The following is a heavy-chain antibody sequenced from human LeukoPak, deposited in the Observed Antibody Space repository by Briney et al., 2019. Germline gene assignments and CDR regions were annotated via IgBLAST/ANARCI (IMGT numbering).Heavy chain of an antibody. D-gene: IGHD3-22*01. CDR3: AKPPGTTMIVVDY. CDR2: ISYDGSNK. CDR1: GFTFSSYG. Sequence: SGGSLRLSCAASGFTFSSYGMHWVRQAPGKGLEWVAVISYDGSNKYYADSVKGRFTISRDNSKNTLYLQMNSLRAEDTAVYYCAKPPGTTMIVVDYWGQGTLVTVSS. J-gene: IGHJ4*02. V-gene: IGHV3-30*18.